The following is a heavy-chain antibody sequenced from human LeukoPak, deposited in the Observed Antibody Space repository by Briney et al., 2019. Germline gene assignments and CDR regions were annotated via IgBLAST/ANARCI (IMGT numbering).Heavy chain of an antibody. Sequence: GGSLRLSCAASGFTFSDYAMNWVRQAPGKGLEWVSSISSGGSYISYADSVKGRFTVSRDNAKDSLFLQMRSLRDEDTAVYYCAGGVIAAAGRNYYGIDVWGQGTTVTVYS. D-gene: IGHD6-13*01. CDR1: GFTFSDYA. CDR3: AGGVIAAAGRNYYGIDV. CDR2: ISSGGSYI. V-gene: IGHV3-21*03. J-gene: IGHJ6*02.